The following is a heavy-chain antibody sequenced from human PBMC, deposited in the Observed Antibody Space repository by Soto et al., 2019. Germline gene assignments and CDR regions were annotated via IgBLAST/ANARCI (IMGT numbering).Heavy chain of an antibody. CDR1: GGSISSGGYS. V-gene: IGHV4-31*03. Sequence: SETLSLTCPVSGGSISSGGYSWSWIRQHPGKGLEWIGYISYSGTTYYNPSLKSRLTISVEMSKNQFSLKLSSVTAADTAVYYCAREKSGWYLDYWGQGTLVTVS. CDR3: AREKSGWYLDY. J-gene: IGHJ4*02. D-gene: IGHD6-19*01. CDR2: ISYSGTT.